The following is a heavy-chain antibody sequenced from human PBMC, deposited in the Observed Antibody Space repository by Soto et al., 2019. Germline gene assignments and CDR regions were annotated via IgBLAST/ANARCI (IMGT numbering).Heavy chain of an antibody. D-gene: IGHD4-17*01. Sequence: QVQLQESGPGLVKPSETLSLTCTVSGGSISSYYWSWIRQPPGTGLEWIGYISYSGSTNYNPSLRRRVTISVDTSRNQFPPKLSSVTATDTAVYYCVSSRLDGDLTGFDPWGQGNLVTVSS. V-gene: IGHV4-59*08. CDR2: ISYSGST. CDR1: GGSISSYY. J-gene: IGHJ5*02. CDR3: VSSRLDGDLTGFDP.